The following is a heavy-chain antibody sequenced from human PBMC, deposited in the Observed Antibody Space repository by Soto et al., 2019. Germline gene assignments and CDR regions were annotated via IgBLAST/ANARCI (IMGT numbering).Heavy chain of an antibody. V-gene: IGHV3-23*01. CDR1: GFIFENFG. J-gene: IGHJ5*02. CDR2: ISGSGFKK. CDR3: AKNQGVELVPLSTVDWFDP. D-gene: IGHD1-26*01. Sequence: GGSLRLSCAASGFIFENFGMSWVRQAPGKGLEWISSISGSGFKKYYADSVKGRFTISRDNSKSTVYLELNNLSAEDTAVYHCAKNQGVELVPLSTVDWFDPWGQGSVVTVSS.